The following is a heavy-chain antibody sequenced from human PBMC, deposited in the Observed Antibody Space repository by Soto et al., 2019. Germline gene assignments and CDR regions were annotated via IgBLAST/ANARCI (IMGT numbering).Heavy chain of an antibody. CDR2: ISAYNGNT. D-gene: IGHD6-19*01. V-gene: IGHV1-18*01. CDR1: GYTFTSYG. J-gene: IGHJ3*02. CDR3: ARGRGEQWLVRGGGDDAFDI. Sequence: ASVKVSCKASGYTFTSYGISWVRQAPGQGLEWMGWISAYNGNTNYAQKLQGRVTMTTDTSTSTAYMELRSLRSDDTAVYYCARGRGEQWLVRGGGDDAFDIWGQGTMVTVPS.